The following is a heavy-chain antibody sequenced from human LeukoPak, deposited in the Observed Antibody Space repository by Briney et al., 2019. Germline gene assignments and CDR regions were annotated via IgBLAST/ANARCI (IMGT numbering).Heavy chain of an antibody. J-gene: IGHJ4*02. Sequence: GASVKVSCKASGYTFTSYDINWVRQATGQGLEWMGWINPNSGGTNYAQKFQGRVTMTRDTSISTAYMELSRLRSDDTAVYYCARAHGGIVVVIAHFDYWGQGTLVTVSS. CDR1: GYTFTSYD. D-gene: IGHD2-21*01. V-gene: IGHV1-2*02. CDR3: ARAHGGIVVVIAHFDY. CDR2: INPNSGGT.